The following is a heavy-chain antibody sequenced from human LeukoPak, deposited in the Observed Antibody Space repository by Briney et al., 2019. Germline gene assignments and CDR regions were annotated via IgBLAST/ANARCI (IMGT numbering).Heavy chain of an antibody. D-gene: IGHD2-2*01. J-gene: IGHJ4*02. CDR2: LSGSGAST. CDR1: GFTFSSYA. V-gene: IGHV3-23*01. CDR3: AKDIVVVPAATALWDY. Sequence: PGGSLRLSCAASGFTFSSYAMRWVRQAPGKGLEWVSALSGSGASTYYADSVKGRFTISRDNSKNTLYLQMNSLRAEDTAIYYCAKDIVVVPAATALWDYWGQGTLVTVSS.